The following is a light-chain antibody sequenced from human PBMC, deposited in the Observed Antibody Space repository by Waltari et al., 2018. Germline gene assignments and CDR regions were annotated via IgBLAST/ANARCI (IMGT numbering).Light chain of an antibody. CDR3: QAWDSSTVV. Sequence: SYELTQPPSVSVYPGQTAIITCSGDKLGDRYVCWYQHKSGQSPVLVIYQDTKRPSGIPERFSGSNSGNRATLTISGTQAMDEADYYCQAWDSSTVVFGGGTKLTVL. V-gene: IGLV3-1*01. CDR1: KLGDRY. CDR2: QDT. J-gene: IGLJ2*01.